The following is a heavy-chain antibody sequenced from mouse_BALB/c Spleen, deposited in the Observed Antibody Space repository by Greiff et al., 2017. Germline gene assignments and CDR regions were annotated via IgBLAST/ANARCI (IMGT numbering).Heavy chain of an antibody. Sequence: EVQLVESGGGLVKPGGSLKLSCAASGFTFSSYAMSWVRQTPEKRLEWVASISSGGSTYYPDSVKGRFTISRDNARNILYLQMSSLRSEDTAMYYCAREGIYGPPVDYWGQGTSVTVSS. CDR1: GFTFSSYA. CDR2: ISSGGST. CDR3: AREGIYGPPVDY. D-gene: IGHD1-1*01. J-gene: IGHJ4*01. V-gene: IGHV5-6-5*01.